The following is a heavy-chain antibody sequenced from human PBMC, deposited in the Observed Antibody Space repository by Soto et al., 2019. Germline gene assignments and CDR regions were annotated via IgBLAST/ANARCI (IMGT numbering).Heavy chain of an antibody. D-gene: IGHD3-3*01. V-gene: IGHV1-24*01. CDR1: GYTLTELS. CDR3: ATDITIFGVVHYGMDV. CDR2: FDPEDGET. Sequence: GASVKVSCKVSGYTLTELSMHWVRQAPGKGLEWMGGFDPEDGETIYAQKFQGRATMTEDTSTDTAYMELSSLRSEDTAVYYCATDITIFGVVHYGMDVWGQGTTVTVSS. J-gene: IGHJ6*02.